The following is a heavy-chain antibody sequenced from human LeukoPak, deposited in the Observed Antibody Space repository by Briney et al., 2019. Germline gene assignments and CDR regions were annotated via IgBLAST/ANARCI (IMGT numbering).Heavy chain of an antibody. D-gene: IGHD1-26*01. J-gene: IGHJ3*02. CDR2: FDPEDGET. CDR3: ATVQRSYYIAHLDAFDI. CDR1: GYTLTELS. V-gene: IGHV1-24*01. Sequence: GASVKVSCKVSGYTLTELSMHWVRQAPGKGLEWMGGFDPEDGETIYAQKFQGRVTMTEDTSTDTAYMELSSLRSEDTAVYYCATVQRSYYIAHLDAFDIWGQGTMVTVSS.